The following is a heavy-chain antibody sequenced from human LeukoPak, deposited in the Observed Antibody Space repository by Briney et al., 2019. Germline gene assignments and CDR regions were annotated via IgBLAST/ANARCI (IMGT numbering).Heavy chain of an antibody. CDR2: IYYTGST. V-gene: IGHV4-59*01. D-gene: IGHD5-18*01. Sequence: SETLSLTCSVSGGSISGYYWSWIRQPPGKGLEWIRYIYYTGSTNYNPSLKSRVSISVDTSKNQFSLNVSSVTAADTAVYYCARGSSRLSGYSSSWGQGTLVTVSS. J-gene: IGHJ4*02. CDR3: ARGSSRLSGYSSS. CDR1: GGSISGYY.